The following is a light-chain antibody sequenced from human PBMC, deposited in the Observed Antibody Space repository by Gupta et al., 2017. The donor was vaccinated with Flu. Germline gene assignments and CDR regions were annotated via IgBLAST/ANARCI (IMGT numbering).Light chain of an antibody. J-gene: IGLJ1*01. Sequence: QSVLTQPPSVSGAPGQRVTISCTGSSSNIGAGYDVHWYQQLPGTAPKLLISGNNNRPSGVPDRFSGSKSGTSASLAITGLQAEDEADYYCQSYDSSLSVYVFGTGTTVTVL. CDR1: SSNIGAGYD. V-gene: IGLV1-40*01. CDR2: GNN. CDR3: QSYDSSLSVYV.